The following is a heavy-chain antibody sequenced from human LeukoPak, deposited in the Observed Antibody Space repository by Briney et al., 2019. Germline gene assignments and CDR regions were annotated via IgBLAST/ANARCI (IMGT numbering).Heavy chain of an antibody. Sequence: GASVKVSCKASGGTFSSYAISWVRQAPGQGLEWMGGIIPIFGTANYAQKFQGRVTITTDESTSTAYMELSSLRSEDTAVYYCARAMVRGPLAAFDIWGQGTMVTVSS. CDR3: ARAMVRGPLAAFDI. D-gene: IGHD3-10*01. V-gene: IGHV1-69*05. J-gene: IGHJ3*02. CDR1: GGTFSSYA. CDR2: IIPIFGTA.